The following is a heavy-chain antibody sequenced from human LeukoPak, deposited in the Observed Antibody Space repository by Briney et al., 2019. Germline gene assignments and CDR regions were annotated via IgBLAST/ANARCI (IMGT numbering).Heavy chain of an antibody. CDR1: GYTFTGYY. D-gene: IGHD2-2*01. CDR3: ARPLSRHCSSTSCYLPDAFDI. Sequence: SVKVSCKASGYTFTGYYVHWVRQAPGQGLEWMGGIIPIFGTANYAQKFQGRVTITADESTSTAYMELSSLRSEDTAVYYCARPLSRHCSSTSCYLPDAFDIWGQGTMVTVSS. J-gene: IGHJ3*02. CDR2: IIPIFGTA. V-gene: IGHV1-69*13.